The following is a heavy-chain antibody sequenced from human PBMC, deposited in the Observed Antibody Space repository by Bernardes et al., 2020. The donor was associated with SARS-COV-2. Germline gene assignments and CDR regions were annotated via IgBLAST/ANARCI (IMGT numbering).Heavy chain of an antibody. D-gene: IGHD3-10*01. CDR3: ARATGMGYYYGLDV. V-gene: IGHV1-2*04. Sequence: ASVKVSCKASGYRFTDYYVHWVRQAPGQGLEWMGWINPNDGDTHYTQKFQGWVTMTIDSSSRAAFMELSRLKSDDAAVYYCARATGMGYYYGLDVWGQGTTVTVSS. CDR1: GYRFTDYY. CDR2: INPNDGDT. J-gene: IGHJ6*02.